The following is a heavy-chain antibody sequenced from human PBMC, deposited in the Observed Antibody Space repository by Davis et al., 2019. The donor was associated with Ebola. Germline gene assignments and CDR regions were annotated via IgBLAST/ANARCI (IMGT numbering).Heavy chain of an antibody. CDR3: ARAYGDYISGGMDV. V-gene: IGHV3-33*01. CDR2: IWYDGSNK. CDR1: GFTFSSYG. J-gene: IGHJ6*02. Sequence: PGGSLRLSCAASGFTFSSYGMHWVRQAPGKGLEWVAVIWYDGSNKYYADSVKGRFTISRDNSKNTLYLQMNSLRAEDTAVYYCARAYGDYISGGMDVWGQGTTVTVSS. D-gene: IGHD4-17*01.